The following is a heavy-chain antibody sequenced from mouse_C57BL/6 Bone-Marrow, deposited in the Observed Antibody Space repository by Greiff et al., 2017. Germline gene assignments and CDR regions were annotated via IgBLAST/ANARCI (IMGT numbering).Heavy chain of an antibody. V-gene: IGHV1-81*01. CDR3: AYGNDVNAMDY. J-gene: IGHJ4*01. D-gene: IGHD2-10*02. CDR1: GYTFTGYG. CDR2: IYPRSGNN. Sequence: VQLQQSGAELARPGASVKLSCTASGYTFTGYGISWVQQSTGKGLEWMGEIYPRSGNNYYNEKSKGKATLTADKSSSTAYMELRSLTSEDSAVYCGAYGNDVNAMDYWGQGTSVTVSS.